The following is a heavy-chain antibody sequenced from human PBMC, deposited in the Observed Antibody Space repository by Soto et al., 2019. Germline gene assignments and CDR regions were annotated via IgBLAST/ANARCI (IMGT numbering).Heavy chain of an antibody. D-gene: IGHD2-21*02. V-gene: IGHV3-9*01. CDR3: AKDIRLTSYYYYGMDV. J-gene: IGHJ6*02. Sequence: PVGSLRLSCAASGFTFDDYAMHWVRQAPGKGLEWVSGISWNSGSIGYADSVKGRFTISRDNAKNSLYLQMNSLRAEDTALYYCAKDIRLTSYYYYGMDVWGQGTTVTVSS. CDR2: ISWNSGSI. CDR1: GFTFDDYA.